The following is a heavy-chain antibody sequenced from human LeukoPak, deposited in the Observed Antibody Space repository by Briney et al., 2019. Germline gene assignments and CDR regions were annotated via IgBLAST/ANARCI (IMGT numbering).Heavy chain of an antibody. D-gene: IGHD3-22*01. CDR2: INHSGST. Sequence: SETLSLTCAVYGGSFSGYYWSWIRQPPGKGLEWIGEINHSGSTNCNPSLKSRVTISVDTSKNQFSLKLSSVTAADTAVYYCARGKYYYDYYYFDYWGQGTLVTVSS. CDR1: GGSFSGYY. V-gene: IGHV4-34*01. J-gene: IGHJ4*02. CDR3: ARGKYYYDYYYFDY.